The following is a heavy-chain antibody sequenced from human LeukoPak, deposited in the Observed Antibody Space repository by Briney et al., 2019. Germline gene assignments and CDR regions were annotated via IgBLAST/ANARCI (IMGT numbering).Heavy chain of an antibody. CDR3: ARDSPVDYYYYYMDV. CDR2: IYYSGST. Sequence: SETLSLTCTVSGGSISSSSYYWGWIRQPPGTGLEWIGSIYYSGSTYYNPSLKSRVTISVDTSKNQFSLKLSSVTAADTAVYYCARDSPVDYYYYYMDVWGKGTTVTISS. V-gene: IGHV4-39*07. J-gene: IGHJ6*03. CDR1: GGSISSSSYY.